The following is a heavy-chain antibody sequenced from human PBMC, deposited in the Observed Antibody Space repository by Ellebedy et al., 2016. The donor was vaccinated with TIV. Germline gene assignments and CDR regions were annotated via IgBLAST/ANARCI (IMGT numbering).Heavy chain of an antibody. CDR1: GFTFSAYG. CDR2: ISDDGSNK. J-gene: IGHJ4*02. D-gene: IGHD2-15*01. CDR3: AKPIGYCSGGSCYCFDY. V-gene: IGHV3-30*18. Sequence: GGSLRLSCAASGFTFSAYGMHWVRQAPGKGLEWVAVISDDGSNKYFADSVKGRFTISRDNSKNTLYLQMNSLRTEDTAVYYCAKPIGYCSGGSCYCFDYWGQGTLVTVSS.